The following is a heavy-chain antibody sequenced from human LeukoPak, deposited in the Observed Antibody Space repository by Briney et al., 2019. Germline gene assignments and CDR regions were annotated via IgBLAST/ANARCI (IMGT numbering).Heavy chain of an antibody. V-gene: IGHV4-59*01. Sequence: SETLSLTCTVSGGSISSYHWSWIRQPPGKGLEWIGYIYYSGSTNYNPSLKSRVTISVDTSKNQFSLKLSSVTVADTAVYYCARDLGDESFDYWGQGTLVTVSS. D-gene: IGHD4-17*01. CDR2: IYYSGST. J-gene: IGHJ4*02. CDR1: GGSISSYH. CDR3: ARDLGDESFDY.